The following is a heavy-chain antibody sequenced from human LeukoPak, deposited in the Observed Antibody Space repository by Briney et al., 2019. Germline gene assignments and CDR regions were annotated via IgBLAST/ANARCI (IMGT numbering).Heavy chain of an antibody. V-gene: IGHV3-30*18. CDR1: RFSFSDYD. D-gene: IGHD1-1*01. CDR3: AKYAYNWNAPDGFDM. Sequence: GGSLRLSCRASRFSFSDYDMHWVRQAPGKGLEWVAVISSDGSRKHYGDSVKGRFTISRDNSESTLFLQMNSLRTDDTSVYFCAKYAYNWNAPDGFDMWGQGTMVIISS. J-gene: IGHJ3*02. CDR2: ISSDGSRK.